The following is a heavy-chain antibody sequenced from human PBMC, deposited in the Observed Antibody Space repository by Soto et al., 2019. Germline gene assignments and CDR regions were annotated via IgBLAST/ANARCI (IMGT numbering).Heavy chain of an antibody. Sequence: SETLSLTCTVSGGSISSGGYYWSWIRQHPGKGLEWIGYIYYSGSTYYNPSLKSRVTISVDTSKNQYSLKLRSVTAADTAVYYCARVRGSSGYHDAFDIWGQGTMVTVSS. CDR3: ARVRGSSGYHDAFDI. V-gene: IGHV4-31*03. D-gene: IGHD3-22*01. CDR2: IYYSGST. CDR1: GGSISSGGYY. J-gene: IGHJ3*02.